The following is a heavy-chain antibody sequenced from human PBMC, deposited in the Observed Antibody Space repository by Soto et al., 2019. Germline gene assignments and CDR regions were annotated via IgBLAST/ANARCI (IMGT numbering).Heavy chain of an antibody. V-gene: IGHV1-58*01. J-gene: IGHJ6*02. D-gene: IGHD3-3*01. CDR3: AADRGRITIFGVVTNYYGMDV. CDR2: IVVGSGNT. Sequence: SVKVSCKASGFTFTSSAVQWVRQARGQRLEWIGWIVVGSGNTNYAQKFQERVTITRDMSTSTAYMELSSLRSEDTAVYYCAADRGRITIFGVVTNYYGMDVWGQGTTVTVSS. CDR1: GFTFTSSA.